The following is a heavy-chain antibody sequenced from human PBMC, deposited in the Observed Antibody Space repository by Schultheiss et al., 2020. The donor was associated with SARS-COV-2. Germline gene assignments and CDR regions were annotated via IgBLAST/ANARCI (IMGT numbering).Heavy chain of an antibody. D-gene: IGHD5-18*01. V-gene: IGHV5-51*01. CDR2: IYPGDSDT. CDR1: GYSFTSYW. J-gene: IGHJ4*02. Sequence: GSLRLSCKGSGYSFTSYWIGWVRQMPGKGLEWMGIIYPGDSDTRYSPSFQGQVTISADKSISTAYLQWSSLKASDTAMYYCARHWTPVSYGFTPPDYWGQGTLVTVSS. CDR3: ARHWTPVSYGFTPPDY.